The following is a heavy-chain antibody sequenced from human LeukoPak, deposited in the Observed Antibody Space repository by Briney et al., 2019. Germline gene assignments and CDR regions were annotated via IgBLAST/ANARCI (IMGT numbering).Heavy chain of an antibody. J-gene: IGHJ6*02. D-gene: IGHD3-10*01. V-gene: IGHV1-2*02. Sequence: ASVKVSCKASGYTFTGYYMHWVRQAPGQGLEWMGWINPNSGGTNYAQKFQGRVTMTRDTSISTAYMELSRLRSDDTAVYYCARGKVRGVITSTADYYGMDVWGQGTTVTVSS. CDR1: GYTFTGYY. CDR2: INPNSGGT. CDR3: ARGKVRGVITSTADYYGMDV.